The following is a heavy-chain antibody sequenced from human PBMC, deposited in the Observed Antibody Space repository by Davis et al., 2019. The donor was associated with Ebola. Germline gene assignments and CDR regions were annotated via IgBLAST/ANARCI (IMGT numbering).Heavy chain of an antibody. CDR2: INHSGST. D-gene: IGHD4-17*01. V-gene: IGHV4-34*01. J-gene: IGHJ6*02. CDR1: GGSFSGYY. Sequence: SETLSLTCAVYGGSFSGYYWSWIRQPPGKGLEWIGEINHSGSTNYNPSLKSRVTISVDTSKNQFSLKLSSVTAADTAVYYCARHDYGDYAPYGMDVWGQGTTVTVSS. CDR3: ARHDYGDYAPYGMDV.